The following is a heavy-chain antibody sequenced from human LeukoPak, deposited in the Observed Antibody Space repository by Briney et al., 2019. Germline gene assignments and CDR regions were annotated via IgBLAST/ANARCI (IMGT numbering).Heavy chain of an antibody. CDR2: IRYDGSNK. D-gene: IGHD3-22*01. Sequence: GGSLRLSCAASGFTFSSYGMHWVRQAPGKGLEWVAFIRYDGSNKYYADSVKGRFTISRDNSKNTLYLQMNSLRAEDTAVYYCARSPRNYYDSGHDAFDIWGQGTMVTVSS. CDR3: ARSPRNYYDSGHDAFDI. J-gene: IGHJ3*02. V-gene: IGHV3-30*02. CDR1: GFTFSSYG.